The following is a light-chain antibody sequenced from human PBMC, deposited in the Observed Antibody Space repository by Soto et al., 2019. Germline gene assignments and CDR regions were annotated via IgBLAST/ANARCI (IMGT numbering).Light chain of an antibody. CDR1: SSDVGAYNS. Sequence: QSALTQPASVSGSPGQSITISCTGTSSDVGAYNSVSWYQQHPGKAPKLIIYDVSTRPSGISDRFSGSKSGNTASLTISGLQAEDESDYYCSSYTTSVTYGFGTGTKLTVL. V-gene: IGLV2-14*01. CDR3: SSYTTSVTYG. J-gene: IGLJ1*01. CDR2: DVS.